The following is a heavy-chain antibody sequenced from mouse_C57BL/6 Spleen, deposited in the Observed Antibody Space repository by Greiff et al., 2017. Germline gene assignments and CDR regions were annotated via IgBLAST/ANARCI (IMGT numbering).Heavy chain of an antibody. CDR3: ARGGDCGTPMGD. CDR2: IDPSDSYT. V-gene: IGHV1-50*01. J-gene: IGHJ4*01. Sequence: QVQLQQPGAELVKPGASVKLSCKASGYTFTSYWMQWVKQRPGQGLEWIGEIDPSDSYTNYNQKFKGKATLTVDTSSSTAYMQLSSLTSEDSAVYYCARGGDCGTPMGDWGQGTSVTVAS. D-gene: IGHD1-1*02. CDR1: GYTFTSYW.